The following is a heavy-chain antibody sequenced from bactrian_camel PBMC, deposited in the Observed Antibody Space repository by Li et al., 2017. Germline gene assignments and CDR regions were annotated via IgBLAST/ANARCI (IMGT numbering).Heavy chain of an antibody. CDR3: AADAYCSGGHCYSACGF. CDR2: IASDGST. V-gene: IGHV3S53*01. CDR1: GYTYSTYC. D-gene: IGHD2*01. Sequence: HVQLVESGGGSVQAGGSLRLSCAASGYTYSTYCMGWFRQTPGKEREGVAGIASDGSTIYADSVKGRFTISQDNNENILYLQMNNLQPEDTAMYYCAADAYCSGGHCYSACGFWGQGTQVTVS. J-gene: IGHJ6*01.